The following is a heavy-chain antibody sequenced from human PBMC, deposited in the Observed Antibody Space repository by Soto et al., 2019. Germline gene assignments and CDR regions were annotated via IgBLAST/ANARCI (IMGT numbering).Heavy chain of an antibody. J-gene: IGHJ5*02. CDR3: ATGRSEVVPGAMDT. CDR1: GGSFSTYY. Sequence: SETLSLTCTVSGGSFSTYYYNWVRQSAAKGLEWIGRIYPSGSTTYNPSLKSRLTMSVDTSKNQFSLRLTSMTAADTAVYYCATGRSEVVPGAMDTWGQGTLVTV. D-gene: IGHD2-2*01. V-gene: IGHV4-4*07. CDR2: IYPSGST.